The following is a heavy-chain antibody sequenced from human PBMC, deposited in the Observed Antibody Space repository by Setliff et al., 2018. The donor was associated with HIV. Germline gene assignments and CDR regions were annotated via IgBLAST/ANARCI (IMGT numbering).Heavy chain of an antibody. CDR3: ARQRRYGYYYGSGSLDYFDY. Sequence: SETLSLTCTVSGGSISSSSYYWGWIRQPPGKGLEWIGSIYYSGSTYYNPSLKSRVTISVDTSKNQFSLKLSSVTAADTAVYYCARQRRYGYYYGSGSLDYFDYWGQGTLVTVSS. D-gene: IGHD3-10*01. J-gene: IGHJ4*02. CDR2: IYYSGST. V-gene: IGHV4-39*01. CDR1: GGSISSSSYY.